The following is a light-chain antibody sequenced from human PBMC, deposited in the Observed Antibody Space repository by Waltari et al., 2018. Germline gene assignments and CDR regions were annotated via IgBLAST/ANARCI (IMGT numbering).Light chain of an antibody. CDR1: QTSRTTY. CDR2: GTF. J-gene: IGKJ4*01. V-gene: IGKV3-20*01. CDR3: QQYGISPLT. Sequence: CRTSQTSRTTYLAVYQQKPGQAPTLLIYGTFTRATGIPDRFTGSGSGTDFSLTISSLEAEDFATYYCQQYGISPLTFGGGTKGEIK.